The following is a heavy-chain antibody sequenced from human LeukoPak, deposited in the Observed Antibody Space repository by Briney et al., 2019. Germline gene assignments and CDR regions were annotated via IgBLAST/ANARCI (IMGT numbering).Heavy chain of an antibody. D-gene: IGHD3-16*01. CDR1: GYTFIDYY. Sequence: ASVKVSCKASGYTFIDYYIHWVRQAPGQGLEWMGRINPTTGDTDYAQKFQGKVSMTRDTSISTAYMDVSRLRSDDTAVYYCATLGEDNSDTPFDYWGQGTLVTVPS. CDR3: ATLGEDNSDTPFDY. J-gene: IGHJ4*02. CDR2: INPTTGDT. V-gene: IGHV1-2*06.